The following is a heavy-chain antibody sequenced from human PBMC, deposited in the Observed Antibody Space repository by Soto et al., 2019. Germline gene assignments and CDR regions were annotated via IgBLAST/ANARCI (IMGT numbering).Heavy chain of an antibody. V-gene: IGHV3-23*01. CDR2: FTSGGST. CDR3: ARTDKYNSQSSGWANRFDY. CDR1: GFIFSNYA. J-gene: IGHJ4*02. Sequence: EVQLLESGGDLVQPGGSLRLSCAASGFIFSNYAMTWVRQAPGKWPEWVSTFTSGGSTYYRDTVKGRFTISRDNSKNTLYLQMNSLRAEDTAVYYCARTDKYNSQSSGWANRFDYWGQGTLVTVSS. D-gene: IGHD6-19*01.